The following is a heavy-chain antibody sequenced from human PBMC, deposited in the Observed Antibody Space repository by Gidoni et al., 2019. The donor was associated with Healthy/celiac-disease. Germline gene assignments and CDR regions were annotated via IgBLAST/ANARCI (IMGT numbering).Heavy chain of an antibody. J-gene: IGHJ4*02. CDR2: ISYDGSNK. D-gene: IGHD3-22*01. Sequence: QVQLVESGGGVVQPGRSLRLSCAASGFTFSSYAMHWVRQAPGKGLEWVAVISYDGSNKYYADSVKGRFTISRDNSKNTLYLQMNSLRAEDTAVYYCARALQRDYYDSSGYYYAFDYWGQGTLVTVSS. CDR3: ARALQRDYYDSSGYYYAFDY. V-gene: IGHV3-30-3*01. CDR1: GFTFSSYA.